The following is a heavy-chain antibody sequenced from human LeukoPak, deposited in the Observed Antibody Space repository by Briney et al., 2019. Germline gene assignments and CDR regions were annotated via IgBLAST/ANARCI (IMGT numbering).Heavy chain of an antibody. D-gene: IGHD6-13*01. J-gene: IGHJ4*02. Sequence: SETLSLTCTVSGGSISSSSYYWSWIRQPPGKGLEWIGYMYYSGSTHYNPSLKSRVTISVDTSKNQFSLKLSSVTAADTAVYYCASSTIAAAGTLSFDYWGQGTLVTVSS. CDR2: MYYSGST. V-gene: IGHV4-61*05. CDR1: GGSISSSSYY. CDR3: ASSTIAAAGTLSFDY.